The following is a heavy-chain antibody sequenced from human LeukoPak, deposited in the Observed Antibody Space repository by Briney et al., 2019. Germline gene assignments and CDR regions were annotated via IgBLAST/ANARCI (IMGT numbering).Heavy chain of an antibody. D-gene: IGHD3-16*02. CDR3: ASAVSLSGSYRPFDY. CDR2: VISIFGTA. V-gene: IGHV1-69*06. CDR1: GGTFSSYA. Sequence: SVKVSCKASGGTFSSYAISWVRQARGQGLEGMGGVISIFGTANYAQKFQGRVTITADKSTSTAYMELSSLRSEDTAVYYCASAVSLSGSYRPFDYWGQGTLVTVSS. J-gene: IGHJ4*02.